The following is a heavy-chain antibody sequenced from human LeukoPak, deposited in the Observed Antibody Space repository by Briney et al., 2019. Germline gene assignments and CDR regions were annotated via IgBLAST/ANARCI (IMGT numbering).Heavy chain of an antibody. J-gene: IGHJ4*02. Sequence: SQTLSLTCTVSGGSISSGDYYWSWIRQPPEKGLEWIGYIYYSGSTYYNPSLKSRVTISVDTSKNQFSLKLSSVTAADTAVYYCASRGIYGDGMVYWGQGTLVTVSS. CDR3: ASRGIYGDGMVY. D-gene: IGHD4-17*01. V-gene: IGHV4-30-4*01. CDR2: IYYSGST. CDR1: GGSISSGDYY.